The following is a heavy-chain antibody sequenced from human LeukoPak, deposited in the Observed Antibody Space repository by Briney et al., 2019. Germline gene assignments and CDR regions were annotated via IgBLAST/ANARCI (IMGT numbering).Heavy chain of an antibody. J-gene: IGHJ5*02. V-gene: IGHV1-18*01. CDR1: GYTFTSYG. CDR3: AREKVWFDDSSGYYYVGGRGRFDP. D-gene: IGHD3-22*01. CDR2: ISAYNGNT. Sequence: GASVKVSCKASGYTFTSYGISWVRQAPGQGLEWMGWISAYNGNTNYAQKLQGRVTMTTDTSTSTAYMELRSLRSDDTAVYYCAREKVWFDDSSGYYYVGGRGRFDPWGQGTLVTVSS.